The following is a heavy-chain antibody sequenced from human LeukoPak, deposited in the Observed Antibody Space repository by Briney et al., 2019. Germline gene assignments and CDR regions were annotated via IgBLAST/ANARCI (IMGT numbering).Heavy chain of an antibody. J-gene: IGHJ4*02. CDR2: ISSDSSYI. CDR1: GFTFSNYG. V-gene: IGHV3-21*06. D-gene: IGHD5-24*01. CDR3: AINHRDGYSELGY. Sequence: GGSLRLSCAASGFTFSNYGMTWVRRAPGKGLEWVSCISSDSSYIYYADSLKGRFTISRDNAKNSLYLQMNSLRVDDTAVYYCAINHRDGYSELGYWGQGTLVTVSS.